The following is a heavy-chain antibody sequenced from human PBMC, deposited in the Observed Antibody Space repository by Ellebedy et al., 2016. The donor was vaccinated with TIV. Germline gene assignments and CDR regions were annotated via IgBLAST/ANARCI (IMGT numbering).Heavy chain of an antibody. D-gene: IGHD2-2*01. CDR2: IYYSGST. CDR3: ARVKCSSTTCYFRYGMDV. Sequence: MPSETLSLTCTVSGGSISSSSYYWGWIRQPPGKGLEWIGSIYYSGSTYYNPSLKSRVAMSVDTSKNQISLKLSSVTAADTAVYYCARVKCSSTTCYFRYGMDVWGQGTTVTVSS. V-gene: IGHV4-39*07. CDR1: GGSISSSSYY. J-gene: IGHJ6*02.